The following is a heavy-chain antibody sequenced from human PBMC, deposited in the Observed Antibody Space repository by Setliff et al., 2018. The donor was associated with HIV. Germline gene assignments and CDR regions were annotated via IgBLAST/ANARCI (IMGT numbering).Heavy chain of an antibody. V-gene: IGHV4-61*01. CDR1: GDSVSSRSYY. Sequence: ETLSLTCTVSGDSVSSRSYYWSWIRQPPGKGLEWIGYIYYSGSTNYNPFLKSRVSMSVDMSKNQFSLKLSSVTAADTAVYYCARGFAGSVSHYYYYNMDVWGKGTTVTVSS. D-gene: IGHD2-8*01. J-gene: IGHJ6*03. CDR3: ARGFAGSVSHYYYYNMDV. CDR2: IYYSGST.